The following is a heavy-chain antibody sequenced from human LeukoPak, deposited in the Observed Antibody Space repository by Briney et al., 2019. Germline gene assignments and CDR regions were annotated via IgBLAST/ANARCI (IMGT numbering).Heavy chain of an antibody. Sequence: SETLSLTCTVSGGSISSGGYYWSWIRQHPGKGLEWIGYIYYSGSTYYNPSLKSRVTISVDTSKNQFSLKLGSVTAADTAVYYCAREYYYDLGGFDYWGQGTLVTVSS. CDR2: IYYSGST. CDR1: GGSISSGGYY. J-gene: IGHJ4*02. CDR3: AREYYYDLGGFDY. V-gene: IGHV4-31*03. D-gene: IGHD3-22*01.